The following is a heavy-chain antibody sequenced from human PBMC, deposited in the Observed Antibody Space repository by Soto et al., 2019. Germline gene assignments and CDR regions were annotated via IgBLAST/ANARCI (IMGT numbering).Heavy chain of an antibody. CDR1: GGTFSSYA. V-gene: IGHV1-69*13. J-gene: IGHJ5*02. Sequence: ASVKVSCKASGGTFSSYAISWVRQAPGQGLEWMGGIIPIFGTANYAQKFQGRVTITADESTSTAYMELSSLRSEDTAVYYCASGGGLYRSSGRTKFDTWGQGTLVTVSS. CDR3: ASGGGLYRSSGRTKFDT. CDR2: IIPIFGTA. D-gene: IGHD6-6*01.